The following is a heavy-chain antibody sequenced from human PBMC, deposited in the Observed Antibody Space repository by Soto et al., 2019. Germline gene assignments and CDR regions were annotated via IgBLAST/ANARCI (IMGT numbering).Heavy chain of an antibody. CDR1: GGSITGYY. Sequence: PSETLSLTCTVSGGSITGYYWSWIRQPPGKGPEWIGNIHYSGSTNYNPSLKSRVTISVDTSKNQFSLKLNSVTAADTAVYYCASRHSSPYFDYWGQGTLVTVSS. V-gene: IGHV4-59*08. J-gene: IGHJ4*02. CDR2: IHYSGST. CDR3: ASRHSSPYFDY. D-gene: IGHD6-13*01.